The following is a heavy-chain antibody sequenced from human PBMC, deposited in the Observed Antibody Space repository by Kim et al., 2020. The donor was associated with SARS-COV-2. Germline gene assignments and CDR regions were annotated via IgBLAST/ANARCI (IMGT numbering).Heavy chain of an antibody. J-gene: IGHJ4*02. Sequence: SETLSLTCTVSGGSVSSGSYYWSWIRQPPGKGLEWIGYIYYSGSTNYNPSLKSRVTISVDTSKNQFSLKLSSVTAADTAVYYCARGYGGNSAVWGQGTLVTVSS. D-gene: IGHD2-21*02. CDR3: ARGYGGNSAV. V-gene: IGHV4-61*01. CDR2: IYYSGST. CDR1: GGSVSSGSYY.